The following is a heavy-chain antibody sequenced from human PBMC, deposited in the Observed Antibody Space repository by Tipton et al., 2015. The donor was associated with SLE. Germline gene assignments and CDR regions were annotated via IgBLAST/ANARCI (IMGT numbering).Heavy chain of an antibody. CDR1: GFTFSSYW. D-gene: IGHD2-21*01. Sequence: SLRLSCAASGFTFSSYWMSWVRQAPGKGMEWVATIKQDGSEKYYVDSVKGRFTISRDNAKKSLYLHLNSLRGEDTAVYSCASLRLVIVAFYIWGHGTLVTFSS. CDR2: IKQDGSEK. CDR3: ASLRLVIVAFYI. V-gene: IGHV3-7*01. J-gene: IGHJ3*02.